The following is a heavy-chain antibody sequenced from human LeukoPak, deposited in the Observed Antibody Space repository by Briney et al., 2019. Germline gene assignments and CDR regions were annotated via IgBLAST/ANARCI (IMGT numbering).Heavy chain of an antibody. CDR3: ARESDSSSWYPTPNYFDY. CDR1: GFTFSDAW. D-gene: IGHD6-13*01. V-gene: IGHV3-11*04. CDR2: ISSSSSTI. J-gene: IGHJ4*02. Sequence: PGGSLRLSCAASGFTFSDAWMSWVRQAPGKGLEWVSYISSSSSTIYYADSVKGRFTISRDNAKNSLYLQMNSLRAEDTAVYYCARESDSSSWYPTPNYFDYWGQGTLVTVSS.